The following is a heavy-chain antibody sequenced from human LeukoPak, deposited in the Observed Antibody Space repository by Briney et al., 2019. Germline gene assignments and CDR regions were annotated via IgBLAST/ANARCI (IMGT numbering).Heavy chain of an antibody. V-gene: IGHV7-4-1*02. D-gene: IGHD3-22*01. Sequence: ASVTVSCKASGYTCINYTLNWVRQAPGQGLGWMGWIDTNTGNPTYAQGFIGRFVFSLDTSVTTAYLQISSLKAEDTAVYYCTRGYDTTGYFSYWGQGTLVTVSS. J-gene: IGHJ4*02. CDR3: TRGYDTTGYFSY. CDR1: GYTCINYT. CDR2: IDTNTGNP.